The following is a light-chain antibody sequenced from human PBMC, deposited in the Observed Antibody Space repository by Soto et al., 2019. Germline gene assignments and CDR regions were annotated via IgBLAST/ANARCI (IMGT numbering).Light chain of an antibody. CDR1: SSDIGAYNY. Sequence: QSVLTQPDSVSGSPGQSITISCIGTSSDIGAYNYASWYQQHPGKAPKLIIYDVSNRPSGVSNRFSGSKSGYTASLTISGLQAEDEADYYCSSYSSTITRVLGSGTKVTV. CDR3: SSYSSTITRV. CDR2: DVS. J-gene: IGLJ1*01. V-gene: IGLV2-14*03.